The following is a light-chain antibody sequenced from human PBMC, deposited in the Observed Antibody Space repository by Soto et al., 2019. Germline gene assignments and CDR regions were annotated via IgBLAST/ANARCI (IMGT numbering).Light chain of an antibody. Sequence: DIQMTQSPSTLSASVGDTVTIICRASQSISNWLAWYQQKPGKAPNLLIYDASIFESGVPSRFSGRGSGTRFTLTISSLQPDDFATYYCQQYSDSPWTCGQGTKVEIK. CDR1: QSISNW. CDR3: QQYSDSPWT. V-gene: IGKV1-5*02. CDR2: DAS. J-gene: IGKJ1*01.